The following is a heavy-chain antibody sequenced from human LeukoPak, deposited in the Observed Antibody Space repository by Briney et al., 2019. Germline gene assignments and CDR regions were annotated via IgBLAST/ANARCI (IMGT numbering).Heavy chain of an antibody. J-gene: IGHJ5*02. CDR2: IRSNSDGGTI. Sequence: GGSLRLSCATSGFTFSNAWMNWVRQAPGEGLEWVGRIRSNSDGGTIDYAAPVKGRFTLSRDDSKTTLYLQMNSPQTEDTAMYYCATDFYDSTWGQGTLVTVSS. CDR1: GFTFSNAW. CDR3: ATDFYDST. V-gene: IGHV3-15*07. D-gene: IGHD3-22*01.